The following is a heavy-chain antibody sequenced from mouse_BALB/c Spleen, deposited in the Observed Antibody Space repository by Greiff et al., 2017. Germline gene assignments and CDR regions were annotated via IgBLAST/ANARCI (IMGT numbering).Heavy chain of an antibody. CDR1: GYSFTSYW. CDR3: TSYYGSKAWFAY. V-gene: IGHV1-5*01. CDR2: IYPGNSDT. Sequence: VQLKESGTVLARPGASVKMSCKASGYSFTSYWMHWVKQRPGQGLEWIGAIYPGNSDTSYNQKFKGKAKLTAVTSASTAYMELSSLTNEDSAVYYCTSYYGSKAWFAYWGQGTLVTVSA. D-gene: IGHD1-1*01. J-gene: IGHJ3*01.